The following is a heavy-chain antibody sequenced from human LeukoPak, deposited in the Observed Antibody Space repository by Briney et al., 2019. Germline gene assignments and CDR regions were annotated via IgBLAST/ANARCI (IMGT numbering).Heavy chain of an antibody. CDR1: GFTFSSYS. V-gene: IGHV3-21*01. CDR2: ISSSSSYI. J-gene: IGHJ4*02. Sequence: SGGSLGLSCAASGFTFSSYSMNWVRQAPGKGLEWVSSISSSSSYIYYADSVKGRFTISRDNAKNSLYLQMNSLRAEDTAVYYCASLSGWYFDYWGQGTLVTVSS. D-gene: IGHD6-19*01. CDR3: ASLSGWYFDY.